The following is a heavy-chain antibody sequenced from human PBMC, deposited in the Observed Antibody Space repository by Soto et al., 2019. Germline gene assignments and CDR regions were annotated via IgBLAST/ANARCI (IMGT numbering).Heavy chain of an antibody. CDR1: GGTFSSYA. V-gene: IGHV1-69*13. CDR2: IIPIFGTA. Sequence: GASVKVSCKASGGTFSSYAISWVRQAPGQGLEWMGGIIPIFGTANYAQKFQGRVTITADESTSTAYMELSSLRSEDTAVYYCARGPKIPGAYSSSFFDYWGQGTLVTVSS. D-gene: IGHD6-6*01. J-gene: IGHJ4*02. CDR3: ARGPKIPGAYSSSFFDY.